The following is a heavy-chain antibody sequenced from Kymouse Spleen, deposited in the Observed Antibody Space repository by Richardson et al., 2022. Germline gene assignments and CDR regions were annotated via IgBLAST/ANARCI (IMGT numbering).Heavy chain of an antibody. D-gene: IGHD2-15*01,IGHD2-2*02,IGHD2-8*01. Sequence: QVQLVESGGGVVQPGRSLRLSCAASGFTFSSYGMHWVRQAPGKGLEWVAVISYDGSNKYYADSVKGRFTISRDNSKNTLYLQMNSLRAEDTAVYYCAKEGYLRGQGTLVTVSS. CDR1: GFTFSSYG. J-gene: IGHJ4*02,IGHJ5*02. CDR2: ISYDGSNK. CDR3: AKEGYL. V-gene: IGHV3-30*18.